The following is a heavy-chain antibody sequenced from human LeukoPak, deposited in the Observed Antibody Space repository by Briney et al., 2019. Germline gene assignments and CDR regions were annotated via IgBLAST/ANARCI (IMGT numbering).Heavy chain of an antibody. Sequence: GGSLRLSCAASGFSFSSYTMNWVRQAPGKGLEWVSIISSSSAYIYYADSVKGRFTISRDNAKNALYLQMNSLRVEDTAVYYCARDGRCGGDCYASWGQGTLVTVSS. V-gene: IGHV3-21*04. CDR1: GFSFSSYT. D-gene: IGHD2-21*02. CDR2: ISSSSAYI. J-gene: IGHJ4*02. CDR3: ARDGRCGGDCYAS.